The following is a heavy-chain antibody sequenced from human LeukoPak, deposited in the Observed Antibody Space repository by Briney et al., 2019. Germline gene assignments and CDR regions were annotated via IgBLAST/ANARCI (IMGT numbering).Heavy chain of an antibody. CDR3: ARAPSWGTTGYSYYYMDV. V-gene: IGHV1-8*03. CDR2: MNPNSGNT. D-gene: IGHD4-11*01. J-gene: IGHJ6*03. CDR1: GYTFSNYD. Sequence: GASVKVSCKASGYTFSNYDINWVRPATGQGLEWVGWMNPNSGNTGYAQKFQGRVTITRDTSISTAYMEVSSLRSEDTAVYYCARAPSWGTTGYSYYYMDVWGKGTTVTVSS.